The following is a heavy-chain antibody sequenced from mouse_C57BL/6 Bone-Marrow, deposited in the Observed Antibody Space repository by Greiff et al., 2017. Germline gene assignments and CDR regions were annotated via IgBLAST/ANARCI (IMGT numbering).Heavy chain of an antibody. J-gene: IGHJ2*01. D-gene: IGHD2-5*01. Sequence: EVQLQQSGAELVRPGASVKLSCTASGFNIKDDYMHWVKQRPEQGLEWIGWIDPENGDTEYASKFQGKATITADPSSNTAYLQLSSLTSEDTAVYYCTTGYYSNYVLFDYWGQGTTLTGSS. V-gene: IGHV14-4*01. CDR2: IDPENGDT. CDR3: TTGYYSNYVLFDY. CDR1: GFNIKDDY.